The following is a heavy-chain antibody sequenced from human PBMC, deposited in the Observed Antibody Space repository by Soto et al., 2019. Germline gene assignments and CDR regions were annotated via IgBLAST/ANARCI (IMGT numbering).Heavy chain of an antibody. D-gene: IGHD5-18*01. Sequence: PGGSLRLSCAASGLTFSSYGMHWVRQAPGKGLEWVAVISYDGSNKYYADSVKGRFTISRDNSKNTLYLQMNSLRAEDTAVYYCAKDREYSYNYFDYWGQGTLVTVSS. V-gene: IGHV3-30*18. CDR2: ISYDGSNK. CDR3: AKDREYSYNYFDY. CDR1: GLTFSSYG. J-gene: IGHJ4*02.